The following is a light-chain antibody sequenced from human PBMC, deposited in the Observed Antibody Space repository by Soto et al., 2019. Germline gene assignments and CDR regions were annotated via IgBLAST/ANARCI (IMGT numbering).Light chain of an antibody. CDR2: STS. CDR3: QKSYSVPLT. CDR1: QNIGNR. V-gene: IGKV1-39*01. Sequence: DLQMTQSPSSLSASLGDRVTITCRSSQNIGNRINWFQQQLGEPPKLLIYSTSSLQNDVPSRFSGRGSGTDLTLTISSLQPEDVATYYCQKSYSVPLTFGGGTKVEFK. J-gene: IGKJ4*01.